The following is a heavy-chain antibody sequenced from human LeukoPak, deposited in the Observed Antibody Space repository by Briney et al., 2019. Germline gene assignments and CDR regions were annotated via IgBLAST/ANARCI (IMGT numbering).Heavy chain of an antibody. J-gene: IGHJ4*02. V-gene: IGHV3-20*04. CDR3: ARAAFSGSYSWSGLEAFDY. CDR1: GFTFDDYG. CDR2: VNWNGGST. Sequence: GGSLRLSCAASGFTFDDYGMSWVRQAPGKGLEWVSGVNWNGGSTGYADSVKGRFTISRDNAKNSLYLQMNSLRAEDTALYYCARAAFSGSYSWSGLEAFDYWGQGTLVTVSS. D-gene: IGHD1-26*01.